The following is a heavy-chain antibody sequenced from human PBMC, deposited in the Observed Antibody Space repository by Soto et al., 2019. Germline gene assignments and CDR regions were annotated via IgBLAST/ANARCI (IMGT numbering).Heavy chain of an antibody. J-gene: IGHJ5*02. Sequence: LALTCTVSRDSIRNYYWSWIRQPPGKRLEWIGYGYNTGSTNYSPSLRSRVTISVDTSKNQFSLKLTSLSAADTAVYYCARWCPRYFDPWGQGILVTVSS. CDR2: GYNTGST. CDR3: ARWCPRYFDP. D-gene: IGHD1-20*01. V-gene: IGHV4-59*01. CDR1: RDSIRNYY.